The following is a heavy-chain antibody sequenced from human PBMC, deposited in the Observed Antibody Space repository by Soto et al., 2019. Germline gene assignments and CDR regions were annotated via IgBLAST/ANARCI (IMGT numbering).Heavy chain of an antibody. V-gene: IGHV1-8*01. Sequence: GASVKVSCKASGYTFTSYDINWVRQATGQGLEWMGWMNPNSGNTGYAQKFQGRVTMTRNTSISTAYMELSSLRSEDTAVYYCARTSGSAAIYYTDVWGKGTTVTVSS. J-gene: IGHJ6*03. D-gene: IGHD2-2*01. CDR2: MNPNSGNT. CDR1: GYTFTSYD. CDR3: ARTSGSAAIYYTDV.